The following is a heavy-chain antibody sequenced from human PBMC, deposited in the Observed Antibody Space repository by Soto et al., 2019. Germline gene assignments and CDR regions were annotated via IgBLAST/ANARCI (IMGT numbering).Heavy chain of an antibody. V-gene: IGHV1-69*06. CDR2: SIPILGTA. Sequence: QVQLVQSGAEVKKPGSSVKVSCKASGGTFSSYAISWVRQAPGQGLEWMGGSIPILGTANYAQKFQCRVTITADKSTSTAYVELSSLRAEDTAVYYCAREGVGANATFAYWGHGTLNTVSS. D-gene: IGHD1-26*01. J-gene: IGHJ4*01. CDR1: GGTFSSYA. CDR3: AREGVGANATFAY.